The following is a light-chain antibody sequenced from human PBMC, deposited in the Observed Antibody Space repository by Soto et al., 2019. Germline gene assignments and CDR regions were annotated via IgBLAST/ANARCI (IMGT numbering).Light chain of an antibody. J-gene: IGKJ5*01. CDR3: QQYNKWPLIT. V-gene: IGKV3D-15*01. CDR2: GAS. Sequence: EIVLAQSTTTLSLSPGERSTLSFMSSQSVSSYLAWYQQKPGQAPRLLIYGASTRATGTPARFSGSGSGTEFTLTISSLQSEDFALYYCQQYNKWPLITFGQGTRLEIK. CDR1: QSVSSY.